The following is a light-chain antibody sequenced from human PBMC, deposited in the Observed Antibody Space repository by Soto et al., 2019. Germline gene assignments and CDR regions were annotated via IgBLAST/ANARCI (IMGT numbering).Light chain of an antibody. V-gene: IGLV2-14*01. J-gene: IGLJ2*01. CDR3: SSYAGSNNLV. CDR2: EVS. Sequence: QSALTQPASVSGSPGQSITISCTGTSSDVGGYNYVSWYQQHPGKAPKLMIYEVSNRPSGVSNRFSGSKSGNTAYLTISGLQAEDEADYYCSSYAGSNNLVFGGGTQLTVL. CDR1: SSDVGGYNY.